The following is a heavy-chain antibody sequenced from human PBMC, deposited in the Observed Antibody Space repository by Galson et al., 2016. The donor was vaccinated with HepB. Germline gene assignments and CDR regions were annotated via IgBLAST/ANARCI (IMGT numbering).Heavy chain of an antibody. J-gene: IGHJ4*02. CDR3: AKEGLFGELLYGHFDF. CDR1: GFTFSSFA. CDR2: ISGSGDRI. V-gene: IGHV3-23*01. D-gene: IGHD3-10*02. Sequence: SLRLSCEASGFTFSSFAMSWVRRVPGKGLEWVSAISGSGDRIRYADSVKGRFIILRNNSKNTMDVEMKNMRVEDTAVYYCAKEGLFGELLYGHFDFWGQGTLVTVSA.